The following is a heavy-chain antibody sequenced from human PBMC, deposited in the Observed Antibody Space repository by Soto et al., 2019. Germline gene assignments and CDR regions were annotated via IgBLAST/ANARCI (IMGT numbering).Heavy chain of an antibody. CDR3: ARALYGSGVLDV. Sequence: PSETLSLTCMVSGGSVTSYYWSCIRQPPGKALEWIGTIYYSGSTNYNPSLKSRVSLSVDTSKNQFSLEVGSVTAADTAVYFCARALYGSGVLDVWGQGTTVTVSS. D-gene: IGHD3-10*01. J-gene: IGHJ6*02. V-gene: IGHV4-59*02. CDR2: IYYSGST. CDR1: GGSVTSYY.